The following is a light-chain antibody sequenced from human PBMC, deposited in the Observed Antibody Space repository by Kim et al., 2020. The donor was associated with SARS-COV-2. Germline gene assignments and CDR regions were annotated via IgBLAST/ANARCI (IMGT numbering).Light chain of an antibody. Sequence: ASVGDRITITCRASQSISSYLNWYQQKPGKAPKLLIYAASSLQSGVPSRFSGSGSGTDFTLTISSLQPEDFATYYCQQSYSSPRTFGQGTKVDI. V-gene: IGKV1-39*01. CDR3: QQSYSSPRT. CDR2: AAS. CDR1: QSISSY. J-gene: IGKJ1*01.